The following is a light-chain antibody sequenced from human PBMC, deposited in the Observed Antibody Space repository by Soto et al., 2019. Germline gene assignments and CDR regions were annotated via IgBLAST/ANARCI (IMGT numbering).Light chain of an antibody. CDR1: SSNIGSNT. Sequence: QAVLIQPPSASGTPGQRVTISCSGISSNIGSNTVNWYQQLPGTDPKLLIYNNSQRPSGVPDRFSGSKSGTSASLAISGLQSEDEADYYCAAWDDSPNGPVFGGGTKVTVL. V-gene: IGLV1-44*01. CDR3: AAWDDSPNGPV. CDR2: NNS. J-gene: IGLJ2*01.